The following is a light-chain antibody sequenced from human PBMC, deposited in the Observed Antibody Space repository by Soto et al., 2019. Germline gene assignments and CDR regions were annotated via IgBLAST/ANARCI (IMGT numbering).Light chain of an antibody. CDR1: QSVSSN. Sequence: EIVMTQSPATLSVSPGERAILSCRASQSVSSNLAWYQQKPGQAPRLLIYGASTRATGIPARFSGSGSGTEFTLTISSLQSEDFAVYYCQHYNNWPPITFGQGTRLEIK. CDR2: GAS. V-gene: IGKV3-15*01. CDR3: QHYNNWPPIT. J-gene: IGKJ5*01.